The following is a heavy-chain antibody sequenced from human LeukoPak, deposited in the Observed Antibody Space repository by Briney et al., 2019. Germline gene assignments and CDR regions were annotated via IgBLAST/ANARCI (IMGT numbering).Heavy chain of an antibody. V-gene: IGHV3-48*03. CDR3: ARSCLVRGVIIPDFDL. CDR2: ISSSGSTI. D-gene: IGHD3-10*01. J-gene: IGHJ4*02. CDR1: GFTFSSYE. Sequence: GGSLRLSCAASGFTFSSYEMNWVRQAPGKGREWVSYISSSGSTIYYVDSVKARLTISRDNAKNSLYLKINSLRAEDTAVYYCARSCLVRGVIIPDFDLWGQGTLVTVSS.